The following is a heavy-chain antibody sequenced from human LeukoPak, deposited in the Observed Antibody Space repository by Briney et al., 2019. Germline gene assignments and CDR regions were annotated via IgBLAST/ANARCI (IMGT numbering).Heavy chain of an antibody. Sequence: PSETLSLTCTVSGGSISSYYWSWMRQPPGKGLEWIGYIYYSGSTNYNPSLKSRVTISVDTSKNQFSLKLSSVTAADTAVYYCARVRMTRPHHARGYWYFDLWGRGTLVTVSS. D-gene: IGHD1-14*01. CDR2: IYYSGST. J-gene: IGHJ2*01. CDR3: ARVRMTRPHHARGYWYFDL. CDR1: GGSISSYY. V-gene: IGHV4-59*01.